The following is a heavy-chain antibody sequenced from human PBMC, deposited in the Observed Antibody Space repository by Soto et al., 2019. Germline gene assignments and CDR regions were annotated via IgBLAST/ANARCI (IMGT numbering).Heavy chain of an antibody. CDR2: ISLYSDGT. J-gene: IGHJ5*02. CDR3: ARVVPGAEDWFGP. V-gene: IGHV1-18*01. CDR1: GYTCSNYG. Sequence: SVKVSCKTSGYTCSNYGITWVRQAPGQPLEWLGWISLYSDGTNYAQKFQGRVSMTTDTSTTTAYMELRSLRSDDTAVYYCARVVPGAEDWFGPWGQGTLVTVSS. D-gene: IGHD2-2*01.